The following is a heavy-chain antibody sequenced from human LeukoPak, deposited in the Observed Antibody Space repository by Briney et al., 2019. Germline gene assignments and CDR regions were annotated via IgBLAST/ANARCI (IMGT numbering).Heavy chain of an antibody. J-gene: IGHJ4*02. D-gene: IGHD2-2*01. CDR2: INPNDGDT. CDR3: ARANFLYCSSSTCLFDY. Sequence: GASVKVSCKASGYTFTDYYMHWVRQAPGQGFEWMGWINPNDGDTNYAQKFQGRVTMTRDTSISTAHTEVSRLPSDDTAVYYCARANFLYCSSSTCLFDYWGQGTLVTVSS. V-gene: IGHV1-2*02. CDR1: GYTFTDYY.